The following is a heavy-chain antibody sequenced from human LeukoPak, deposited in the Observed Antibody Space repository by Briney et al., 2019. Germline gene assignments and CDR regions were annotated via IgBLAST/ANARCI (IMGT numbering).Heavy chain of an antibody. D-gene: IGHD2-2*02. CDR1: GFTFSSYS. Sequence: QSGGSLRLSCAASGFTFSSYSMTWVRQAPGKGLEWVSYIRSTSRTIYYADSVKGRFTISRDNSKNTLYLQMNSLRAEDTAVYYCANRIVVVPAAIGSYWGQGTLVTVSS. V-gene: IGHV3-48*01. J-gene: IGHJ4*02. CDR3: ANRIVVVPAAIGSY. CDR2: IRSTSRTI.